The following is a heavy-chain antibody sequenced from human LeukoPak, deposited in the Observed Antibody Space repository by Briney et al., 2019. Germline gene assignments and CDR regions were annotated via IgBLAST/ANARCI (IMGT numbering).Heavy chain of an antibody. D-gene: IGHD1-26*01. CDR3: AKMKGHPLPKYYMDV. CDR1: GFTFISYG. J-gene: IGHJ6*01. V-gene: IGHV3-33*06. Sequence: GGSLRLSCAASGFTFISYGMHWVRQAPGKGLEWVAVIWYDGSNKYYADSVKGRFTISRDNSKNTLYLEMNSLRAEDTAIYYCAKMKGHPLPKYYMDVWGQGTTVTVSS. CDR2: IWYDGSNK.